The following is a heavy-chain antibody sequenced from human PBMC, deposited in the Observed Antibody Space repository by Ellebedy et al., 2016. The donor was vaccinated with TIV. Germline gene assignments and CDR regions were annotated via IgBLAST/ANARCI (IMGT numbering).Heavy chain of an antibody. CDR2: LYYSGST. V-gene: IGHV4-39*02. Sequence: SETLSLXXSVSGGSVIRSGHYCTWIRQPPGKGLEWIGGLYYSGSTWYNPSLKSRVTISVGTSKNHFSLRLRSVTAADTAVYYCATSAAIDAFDIWGQGTVVTVSS. D-gene: IGHD6-25*01. CDR1: GGSVIRSGHY. CDR3: ATSAAIDAFDI. J-gene: IGHJ3*02.